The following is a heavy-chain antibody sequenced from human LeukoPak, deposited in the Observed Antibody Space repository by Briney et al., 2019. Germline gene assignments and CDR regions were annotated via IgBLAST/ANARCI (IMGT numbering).Heavy chain of an antibody. Sequence: PGGSLRLSCAASGFTFSSYAMSWVRQAPGKGLEWVSTIGGSGGSIFYADSVKGRFTISRDNSKNTLYLQLGSLRPEDTAVYYCVKAMDSSGYYLAFAYWGQGALVTVSS. V-gene: IGHV3-23*01. CDR2: IGGSGGSI. CDR3: VKAMDSSGYYLAFAY. J-gene: IGHJ4*02. CDR1: GFTFSSYA. D-gene: IGHD3-22*01.